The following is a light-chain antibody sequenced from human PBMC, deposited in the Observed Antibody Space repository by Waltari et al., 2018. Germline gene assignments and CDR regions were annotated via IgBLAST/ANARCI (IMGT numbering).Light chain of an antibody. J-gene: IGKJ2*01. Sequence: DIVMTQSPDSLGVSLGERATINCKSSQSVLHTNNKDNLAWYQQKPGQPPKLLIYWASTREFGVPDRFSGSGSGTSFTLTISSLQAEDVAVYYCQQYYSTPNTFGQGTKLEIK. CDR3: QQYYSTPNT. CDR1: QSVLHTNNKDN. CDR2: WAS. V-gene: IGKV4-1*01.